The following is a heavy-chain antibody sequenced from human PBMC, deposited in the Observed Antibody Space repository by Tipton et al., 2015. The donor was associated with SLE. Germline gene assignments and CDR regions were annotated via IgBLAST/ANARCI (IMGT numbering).Heavy chain of an antibody. V-gene: IGHV3-23*01. CDR2: ISGSGGST. Sequence: GSLRLSCAASGFTFSSYAMSWVRQAPGKGLEWVSAISGSGGSTYYADSVKGRFTISRDNSKNTLYLQMNSLRAEDTAVYYCARANGVPLGNWFDPWGQGTLVTVSS. J-gene: IGHJ5*02. CDR3: ARANGVPLGNWFDP. CDR1: GFTFSSYA. D-gene: IGHD1-1*01.